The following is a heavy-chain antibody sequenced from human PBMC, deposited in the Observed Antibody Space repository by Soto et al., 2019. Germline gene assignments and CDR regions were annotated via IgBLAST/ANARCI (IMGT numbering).Heavy chain of an antibody. CDR1: GFTFSSYS. D-gene: IGHD2-2*01. J-gene: IGHJ6*02. CDR3: ARDYGSGRDIVVVPAAVEYGMDV. V-gene: IGHV3-48*04. Sequence: GGSLRLSCAASGFTFSSYSMNWGRQAPGKGLEWVSYISSSSSTIYYADSGKGRFTISRDNAKNSLYLQMNSLRAGDTAVYYCARDYGSGRDIVVVPAAVEYGMDVWGQGTTVTVSS. CDR2: ISSSSSTI.